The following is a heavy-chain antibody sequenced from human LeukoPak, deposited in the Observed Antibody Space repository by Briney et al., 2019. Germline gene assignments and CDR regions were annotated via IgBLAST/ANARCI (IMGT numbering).Heavy chain of an antibody. V-gene: IGHV4-59*01. J-gene: IGHJ4*02. CDR3: ARDGEMATIENYFES. Sequence: PSETLSLTCTVSGGSISSYFWTWIRQPPGKGLEWVGYIYHTGNTNYSPSLRGRVTMSIDTSRNQFSLKLNSVTATDTAVYYCARDGEMATIENYFESWGQGTLVTVSS. D-gene: IGHD5-24*01. CDR2: IYHTGNT. CDR1: GGSISSYF.